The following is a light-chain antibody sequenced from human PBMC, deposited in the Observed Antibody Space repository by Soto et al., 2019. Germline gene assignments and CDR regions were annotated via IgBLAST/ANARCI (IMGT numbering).Light chain of an antibody. CDR3: QQYNSYSWT. Sequence: DIQMTQSPSSLSASVGDRITIICRASQGISTWLAWHQQKPGKAPKLLIYDASSLESGVPSRFSGSGSGTEFTLTISSLQPDDFATYYCQQYNSYSWTFGQGTKVDIK. V-gene: IGKV1-5*02. J-gene: IGKJ1*01. CDR1: QGISTW. CDR2: DAS.